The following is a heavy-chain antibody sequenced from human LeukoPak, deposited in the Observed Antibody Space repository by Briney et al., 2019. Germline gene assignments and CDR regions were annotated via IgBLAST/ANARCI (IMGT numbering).Heavy chain of an antibody. D-gene: IGHD5/OR15-5a*01. CDR1: GFIFSDLA. CDR2: IGSDGTKK. V-gene: IGHV3-30*04. J-gene: IGHJ4*02. CDR3: ARQMTSTRLFDS. Sequence: GRSLRLSCVASGFIFSDLAFHWVRQSPDKGLEWVALIGSDGTKKYYADPVQGRFTVSRENSKNTLFLQMNTVRADDTAVYFCARQMTSTRLFDSWGQGTLVTVSS.